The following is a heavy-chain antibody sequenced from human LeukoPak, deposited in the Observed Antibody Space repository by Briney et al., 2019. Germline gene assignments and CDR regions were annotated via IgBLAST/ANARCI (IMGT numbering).Heavy chain of an antibody. J-gene: IGHJ6*02. CDR3: AREKWSRYYYGMDV. CDR1: GFTFTSSW. D-gene: IGHD2-15*01. V-gene: IGHV3-7*04. Sequence: PGGSLRLSCVVSGFTFTSSWVSWVGQAPGKGLEWVANIKQDGSEKYYEDSVKGRFTNSRDNAKNSLYLQMNSLRAEDTAVYYCAREKWSRYYYGMDVWGQGTTVTVSS. CDR2: IKQDGSEK.